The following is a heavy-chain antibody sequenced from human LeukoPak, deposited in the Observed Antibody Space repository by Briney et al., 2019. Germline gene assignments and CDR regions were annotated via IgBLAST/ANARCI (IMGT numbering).Heavy chain of an antibody. Sequence: SETLSLTCTVSGGSIRSYYWSWIRQPPGKGLEWVGYIYSSGSTNYNPSLKSRVTISVDTSKNQFSLKLSSVTAADTAVYYCARVGYSSGWYVDYWGQGTLVTVSS. J-gene: IGHJ4*02. CDR1: GGSIRSYY. CDR3: ARVGYSSGWYVDY. V-gene: IGHV4-4*08. D-gene: IGHD6-19*01. CDR2: IYSSGST.